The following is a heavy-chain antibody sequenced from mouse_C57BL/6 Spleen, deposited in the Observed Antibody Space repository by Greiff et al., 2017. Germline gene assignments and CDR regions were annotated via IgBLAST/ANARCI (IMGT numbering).Heavy chain of an antibody. V-gene: IGHV1-75*01. D-gene: IGHD2-4*01. CDR3: ARAGGLRRDSYAMDY. CDR2: IFPGSGST. Sequence: QVQLQPSGPELVKPGASVTISCKASGYTFTDYYINWVKQRPGQGLEWIGWIFPGSGSTYYNEKFKGKAALTVDKYSLTAYMLLSSLTSEDSAVYFCARAGGLRRDSYAMDYWGQGTSVTVSS. CDR1: GYTFTDYY. J-gene: IGHJ4*01.